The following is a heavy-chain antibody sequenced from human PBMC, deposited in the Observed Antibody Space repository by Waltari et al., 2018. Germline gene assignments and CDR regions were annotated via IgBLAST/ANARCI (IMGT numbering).Heavy chain of an antibody. CDR3: ARSGGGTTTFGVAE. CDR1: GYTFTGFF. Sequence: QVQLVQSGAEVKKSGASVKVSCKASGYTFTGFFTHWVRQAPGQGLEWMGRINPKRGDKNYAQRFQGRVTMTGDTSITTAYMELTGLTSDDTAIYYCARSGGGTTTFGVAEWGQGSLVTVSS. CDR2: INPKRGDK. V-gene: IGHV1-2*06. J-gene: IGHJ4*02. D-gene: IGHD3-3*01.